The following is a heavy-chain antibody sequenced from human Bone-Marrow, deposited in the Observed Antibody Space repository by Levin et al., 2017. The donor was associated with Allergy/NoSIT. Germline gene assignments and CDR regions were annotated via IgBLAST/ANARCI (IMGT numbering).Heavy chain of an antibody. V-gene: IGHV3-30*04. CDR3: AKDDFDFWSGYYETHHMDV. J-gene: IGHJ6*03. CDR2: ISYDGNNQ. Sequence: LSLTCAASGFTFSTYAMHWVRQAPGKGLEWVAVISYDGNNQYYADSVKGRFTISRDNSKNTLYLQMNSLRTEDTAVYYCAKDDFDFWSGYYETHHMDVWGKGTTVTVSS. CDR1: GFTFSTYA. D-gene: IGHD3-3*01.